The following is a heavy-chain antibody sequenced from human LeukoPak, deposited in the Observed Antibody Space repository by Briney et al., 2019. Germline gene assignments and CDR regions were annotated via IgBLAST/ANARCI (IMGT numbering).Heavy chain of an antibody. D-gene: IGHD2-2*01. V-gene: IGHV4-59*01. CDR1: GGSISSYY. CDR3: VREAIQRGSYFDY. Sequence: SETLSLTCTVSGGSISSYYWSWIRQPPGKGLEWIGYIYYSGSTNYNPSLKSRVTISVDTSKNQFSLKLSSVTAADTAVYYCVREAIQRGSYFDYWGQGTLVTVSS. J-gene: IGHJ4*02. CDR2: IYYSGST.